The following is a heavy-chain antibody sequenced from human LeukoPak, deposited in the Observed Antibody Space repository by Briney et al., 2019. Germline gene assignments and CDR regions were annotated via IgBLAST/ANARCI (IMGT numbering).Heavy chain of an antibody. CDR1: GFTFDDYA. CDR2: ISWNSGSI. J-gene: IGHJ4*02. CDR3: AKDLTHSSAGPFDY. Sequence: GGSLRLSCAASGFTFDDYAMHWVRQAPGKGLEWVSGISWNSGSIGYADPVKGRFTISRDNAKNSLYLQMNSLRAEDTALYYCAKDLTHSSAGPFDYWGQGTLVTVSS. V-gene: IGHV3-9*01. D-gene: IGHD3-22*01.